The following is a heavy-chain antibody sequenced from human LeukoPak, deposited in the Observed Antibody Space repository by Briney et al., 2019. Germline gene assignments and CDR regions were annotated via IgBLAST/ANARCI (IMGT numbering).Heavy chain of an antibody. CDR1: GDSVPSNSAA. CDR2: TYYRSKWYN. D-gene: IGHD6-19*01. J-gene: IGHJ4*02. Sequence: SQTLSLTCAISGDSVPSNSAAWNWIRQSASGGLEWLVRTYYRSKWYNNYAISVKSRITINPDTSKNQFSLKLNSVTPEDTAVYYCARDLDGGWFDFDSWGQGTLVTVSS. V-gene: IGHV6-1*01. CDR3: ARDLDGGWFDFDS.